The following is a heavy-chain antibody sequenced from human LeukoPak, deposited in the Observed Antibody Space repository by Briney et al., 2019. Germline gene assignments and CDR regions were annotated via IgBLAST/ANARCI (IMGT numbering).Heavy chain of an antibody. CDR3: ARVGLYYYDSSGYYTFDC. Sequence: ASVKVSCKASGYTFTSYGISWVRRAPGQGLEWMGWISAYNGNTNYAQKLQGRVTMTTDTSTSTAYMELRSLRSDDTAVYYCARVGLYYYDSSGYYTFDCWGQGTLVTVSS. V-gene: IGHV1-18*01. CDR1: GYTFTSYG. J-gene: IGHJ4*02. CDR2: ISAYNGNT. D-gene: IGHD3-22*01.